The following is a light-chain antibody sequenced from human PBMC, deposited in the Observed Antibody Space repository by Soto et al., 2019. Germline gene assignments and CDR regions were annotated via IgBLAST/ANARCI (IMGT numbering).Light chain of an antibody. CDR2: EVS. Sequence: QSVVTRPPSVAGSPGQSVTISWTGTSRDVGSYNRVSWYQQPPGTAAKLMIYEVSNRPSGVPDRFSGSKSGNTAPLTISGLQAEDEADYYCSSFTSSSTYVFGTGTKVTVL. CDR3: SSFTSSSTYV. V-gene: IGLV2-18*02. CDR1: SRDVGSYNR. J-gene: IGLJ1*01.